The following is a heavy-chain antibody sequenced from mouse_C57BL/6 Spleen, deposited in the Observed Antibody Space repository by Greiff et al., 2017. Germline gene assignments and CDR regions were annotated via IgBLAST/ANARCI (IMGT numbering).Heavy chain of an antibody. J-gene: IGHJ2*01. CDR3: ARNWDLEYFDY. D-gene: IGHD4-1*01. V-gene: IGHV1-7*01. Sequence: QVQLQQSGAELAKPGASVKLSCKASGYTFTSYWMNWVKQRPGQGLEWIGNINPGSGYTKYNQKLKDKATLTADKSSSTAYMQLSSLTYEDSSVYYCARNWDLEYFDYWGQGTTLTVSS. CDR1: GYTFTSYW. CDR2: INPGSGYT.